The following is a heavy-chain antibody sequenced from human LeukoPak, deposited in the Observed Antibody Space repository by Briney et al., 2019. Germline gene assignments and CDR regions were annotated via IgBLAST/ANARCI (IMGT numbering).Heavy chain of an antibody. V-gene: IGHV3-21*01. CDR2: ISIWSNYI. D-gene: IGHD2-8*02. Sequence: GGSLRLSCTTSGFTFSSYSMNWVRQAPGRGLEWFSSISIWSNYIYYADSVKGRFTVSRDNAQNSLFLQMNSLRVEDTAVYYCATGRYCTGDTCNERVDYWGQGTLVTVSS. J-gene: IGHJ4*02. CDR3: ATGRYCTGDTCNERVDY. CDR1: GFTFSSYS.